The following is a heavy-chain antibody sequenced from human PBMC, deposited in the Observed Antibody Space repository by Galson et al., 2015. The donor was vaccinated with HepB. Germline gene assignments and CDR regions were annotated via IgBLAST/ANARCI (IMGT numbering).Heavy chain of an antibody. CDR3: AKDPSYDILTGSLGFDC. CDR1: GFTFSSYA. V-gene: IGHV3-23*01. Sequence: SLRLSCAASGFTFSSYAMSWVRQAPGKGLEWVSAISGSGGSTYYADSVKGRFTISRDNSKNTLYLQMNSLRAEDTAVYYCAKDPSYDILTGSLGFDCWGQGTLVTVSS. D-gene: IGHD3-9*01. CDR2: ISGSGGST. J-gene: IGHJ4*02.